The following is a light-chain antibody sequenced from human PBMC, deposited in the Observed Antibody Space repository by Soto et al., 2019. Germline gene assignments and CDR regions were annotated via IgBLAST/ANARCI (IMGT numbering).Light chain of an antibody. J-gene: IGKJ1*01. Sequence: DIQMTQSPSTLSASVGDRVTITCRASQSISSWLAWYQQKPGKAPKLLIYKASSLESGVPSRFSGSGYGTEFTLTISSLQPDDFASYDCQLYNGTFGQGTKVEIK. CDR2: KAS. CDR1: QSISSW. CDR3: QLYNGT. V-gene: IGKV1-5*03.